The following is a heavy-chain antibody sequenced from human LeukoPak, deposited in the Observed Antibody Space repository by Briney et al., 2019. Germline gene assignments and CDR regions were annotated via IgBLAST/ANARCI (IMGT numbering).Heavy chain of an antibody. J-gene: IGHJ4*02. D-gene: IGHD3-22*01. CDR3: ARLGSSRYYPAWY. V-gene: IGHV5-51*01. CDR2: IYPGDSDT. CDR1: GYIFTNYW. Sequence: GASLQISCQCSGYIFTNYWIGWVRQVPGKGLEWMGIIYPGDSDTRYSPSFEGQVTISADKSISTAYLQWSRLKASDTAMYYWARLGSSRYYPAWYWGEGTLVTVSS.